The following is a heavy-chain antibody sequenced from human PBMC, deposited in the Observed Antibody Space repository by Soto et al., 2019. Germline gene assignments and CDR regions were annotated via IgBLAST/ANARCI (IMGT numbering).Heavy chain of an antibody. J-gene: IGHJ5*01. D-gene: IGHD6-6*01. CDR2: ISTYTGNT. CDR1: GYNFTTYG. Sequence: GASVKVSCKASGYNFTTYGISWVRQAPGKGLEWMGWISTYTGNTNYPQSLQGRLTMTTDTSTSTAYMELRGLRSDDTAVYYCARDQDYSSSWFRLDWFDTWGQGTLVTVSS. V-gene: IGHV1-18*01. CDR3: ARDQDYSSSWFRLDWFDT.